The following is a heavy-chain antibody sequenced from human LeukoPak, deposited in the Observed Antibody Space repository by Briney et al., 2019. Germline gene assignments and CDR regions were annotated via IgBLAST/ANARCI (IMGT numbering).Heavy chain of an antibody. CDR2: ISSSSSTI. D-gene: IGHD6-6*01. Sequence: AGSLRLACAASGFTFSSYSMNWVRQAPGKGLEWVSYISSSSSTIYYADSVKGRFTVSRDNAKNSLYLQMNSLRDEDTAVYYCARDYSSSDRKDYWGQGTLVTVSS. V-gene: IGHV3-48*02. J-gene: IGHJ4*02. CDR1: GFTFSSYS. CDR3: ARDYSSSDRKDY.